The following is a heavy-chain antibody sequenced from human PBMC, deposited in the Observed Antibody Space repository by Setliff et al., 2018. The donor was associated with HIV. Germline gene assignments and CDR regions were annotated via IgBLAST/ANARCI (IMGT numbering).Heavy chain of an antibody. CDR1: GFTFSTFA. Sequence: GGSLRLSCVASGFTFSTFAMYWVREAPAKGLEWGSAISYDGQTTHYADSVMGRFTVSRDNSKNTLYMQLNGLRPYDTGVYYCASARIPTGGTSTTFDYWGQGTQVTVS. D-gene: IGHD1-1*01. CDR3: ASARIPTGGTSTTFDY. J-gene: IGHJ4*02. V-gene: IGHV3-30*04. CDR2: ISYDGQTT.